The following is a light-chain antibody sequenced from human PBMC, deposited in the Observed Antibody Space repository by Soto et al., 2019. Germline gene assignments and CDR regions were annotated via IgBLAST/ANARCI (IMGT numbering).Light chain of an antibody. Sequence: NFMLTQPHSVSESPGKTVTISCTRSSGSIASNFVQWYQQRPGSSPTTVIYEDNQRPPGVPPRFSGSIDRSSNSASLTISGLMTEDEADYYCQSYGSSNPWVFGGGTKLTVL. CDR3: QSYGSSNPWV. J-gene: IGLJ3*02. CDR1: SGSIASNF. CDR2: EDN. V-gene: IGLV6-57*01.